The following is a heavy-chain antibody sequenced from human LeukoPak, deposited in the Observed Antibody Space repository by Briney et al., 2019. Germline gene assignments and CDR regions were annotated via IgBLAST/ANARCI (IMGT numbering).Heavy chain of an antibody. J-gene: IGHJ4*02. CDR2: ISSDGGIT. CDR3: ARDFIAAGRNY. V-gene: IGHV3-30*04. D-gene: IGHD6-13*01. CDR1: GFTFSNFP. Sequence: GGSLRLSCAASGFTFSNFPMHWVRQAPGKGLEWVAAISSDGGITYYADSVKGRFSISRDNSKNTLYVEMNGLRAGDTAVYYCARDFIAAGRNYWGQGTLVTVSS.